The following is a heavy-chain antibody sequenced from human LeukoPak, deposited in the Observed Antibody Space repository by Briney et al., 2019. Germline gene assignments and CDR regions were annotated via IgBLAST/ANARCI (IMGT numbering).Heavy chain of an antibody. J-gene: IGHJ4*02. CDR3: ARDDYYDSSGYYGFDY. D-gene: IGHD3-22*01. CDR1: GFTFSSYE. Sequence: GGSLRLSCAASGFTFSSYEMNWVRQAPGKGLEWVSYISSSGNSIYYADSVKGRFTISRDNAKNSLYLQMNSLRAEDTAVYYCARDDYYDSSGYYGFDYWGQGTLVTVSS. V-gene: IGHV3-48*03. CDR2: ISSSGNSI.